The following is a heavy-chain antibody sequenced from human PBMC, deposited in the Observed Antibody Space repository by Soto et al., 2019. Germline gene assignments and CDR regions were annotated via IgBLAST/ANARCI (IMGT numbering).Heavy chain of an antibody. CDR3: ATAGAYYDILTGPFDY. J-gene: IGHJ4*02. Sequence: GASVKVSCKVSGYTLTELPMHWVRQAPGKGLEWMGGFDPEDGETIYAQKFQGRVTMTEDTSTDTAYMELSSPRSEDTAVYYCATAGAYYDILTGPFDYWGQGTLVTVSS. D-gene: IGHD3-9*01. V-gene: IGHV1-24*01. CDR1: GYTLTELP. CDR2: FDPEDGET.